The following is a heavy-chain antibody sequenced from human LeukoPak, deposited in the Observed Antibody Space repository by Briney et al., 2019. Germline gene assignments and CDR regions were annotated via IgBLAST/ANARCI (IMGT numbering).Heavy chain of an antibody. V-gene: IGHV4-34*01. D-gene: IGHD5-24*01. CDR1: GGSFSGYY. CDR2: INHSGST. Sequence: SETLSLTCAVYGGSFSGYYWSWIRQPPGKGLEWIGEINHSGSTNYNPSLKSRVTISVDTSKNQFSLKLSSVTASDTAVYYCARGRDGYNYGSDYWGQGTLVTVSS. J-gene: IGHJ4*02. CDR3: ARGRDGYNYGSDY.